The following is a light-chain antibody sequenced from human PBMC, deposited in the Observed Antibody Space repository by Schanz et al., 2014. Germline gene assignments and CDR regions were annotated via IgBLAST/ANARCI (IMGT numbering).Light chain of an antibody. CDR3: HQYGISPFT. Sequence: EIVLTQSPGTLSLSPGERGTLSCRASQSVSSSYLAWYQQKPGQAPRLLIYGASSRATGIPDRFSGSGSGTDLTLTISRLEPEDLAVYYCHQYGISPFTFGPGTKVDIK. CDR1: QSVSSSY. J-gene: IGKJ3*01. CDR2: GAS. V-gene: IGKV3-20*01.